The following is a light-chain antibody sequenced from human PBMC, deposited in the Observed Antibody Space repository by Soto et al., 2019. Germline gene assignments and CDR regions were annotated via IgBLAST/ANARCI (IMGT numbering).Light chain of an antibody. V-gene: IGKV3-11*01. Sequence: EIVLTQSPATLSLSPGERATLSCRASQSVRIYLAWYQQKPGQAPRLLISDASNRATGIPARFTGSGSGTDFTLTISSLEPEDFAVYYCQQRYIWPPITFGQGTRLEIK. CDR3: QQRYIWPPIT. J-gene: IGKJ5*01. CDR1: QSVRIY. CDR2: DAS.